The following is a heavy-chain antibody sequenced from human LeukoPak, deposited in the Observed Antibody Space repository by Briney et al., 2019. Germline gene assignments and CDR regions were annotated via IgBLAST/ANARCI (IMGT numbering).Heavy chain of an antibody. V-gene: IGHV1-69*13. CDR2: IIPIFGTA. CDR3: ARGPSVVPAAPFDY. Sequence: ASVKVSCKASGGTFSSYAISWVRQAPGQGLEWMGGIIPIFGTANYAQKFQGRVTITADESTSAAYMELSSLRSEDTAVYYCARGPSVVPAAPFDYWGQGTLVTVSS. J-gene: IGHJ4*02. CDR1: GGTFSSYA. D-gene: IGHD2-2*01.